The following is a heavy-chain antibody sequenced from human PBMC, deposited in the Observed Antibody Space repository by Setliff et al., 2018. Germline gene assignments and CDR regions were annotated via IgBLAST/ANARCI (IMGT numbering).Heavy chain of an antibody. CDR3: ARAGFELGQYNWFDP. D-gene: IGHD3-3*02. CDR1: GGSISSSNYY. Sequence: SETLSLTCTVSGGSISSSNYYWGWIRQSAGKGLEWIGRIYVSTGSTNYSPSLKSRVSISVDRSKNQFSLNLTSVTAADTAVYYCARAGFELGQYNWFDPWGQGTLVTVSS. CDR2: IYVSTGST. J-gene: IGHJ5*02. V-gene: IGHV4-61*02.